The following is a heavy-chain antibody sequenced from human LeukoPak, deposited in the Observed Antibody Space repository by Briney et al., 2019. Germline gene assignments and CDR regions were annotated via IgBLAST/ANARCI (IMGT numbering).Heavy chain of an antibody. CDR1: GYSISSDSY. D-gene: IGHD3-22*01. CDR2: IYHSGST. V-gene: IGHV4-38-2*01. Sequence: PSETLSLTCAVSGYSISSDSYWVWIRQPPGQGLEWTGGIYHSGSTYYNPSLKSRVTMSVDTSKNQFSLKLSSVTAADTAVYYCARAPRDSSSSNYMRRFDYWGQGTLVTVSS. CDR3: ARAPRDSSSSNYMRRFDY. J-gene: IGHJ4*02.